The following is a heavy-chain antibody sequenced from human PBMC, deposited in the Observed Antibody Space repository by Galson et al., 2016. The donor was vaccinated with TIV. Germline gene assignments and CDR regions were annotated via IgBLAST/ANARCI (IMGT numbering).Heavy chain of an antibody. CDR2: FDPEVSKT. CDR3: ATVAWFPGLSLDN. CDR1: GYTFTSFG. Sequence: SVKVSCKASGYTFTSFGLSWVRQAPGQGLEWMGGFDPEVSKTVYAQMLQGRVTMAADTSRNTAYMELGSLRFEDTAVYYCATVAWFPGLSLDNWGQGTLVTVSS. D-gene: IGHD2/OR15-2a*01. V-gene: IGHV1-24*01. J-gene: IGHJ4*02.